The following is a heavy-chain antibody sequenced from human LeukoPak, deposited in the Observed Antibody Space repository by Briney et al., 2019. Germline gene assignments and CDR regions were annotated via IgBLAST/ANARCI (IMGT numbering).Heavy chain of an antibody. Sequence: GESLKISCKGSGYSFTSYWIGWVRQMPGKGLEWMGIIYPGDSDTRYSPSFQGQVTISADKSISTAYLQWSSLKASDTAMYYCATSLQRPYNWNVGAFDIWGQGTMVTVSS. V-gene: IGHV5-51*01. D-gene: IGHD1-20*01. J-gene: IGHJ3*02. CDR1: GYSFTSYW. CDR3: ATSLQRPYNWNVGAFDI. CDR2: IYPGDSDT.